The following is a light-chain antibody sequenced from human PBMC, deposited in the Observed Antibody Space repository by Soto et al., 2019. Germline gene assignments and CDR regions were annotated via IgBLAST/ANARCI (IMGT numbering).Light chain of an antibody. CDR2: EVS. J-gene: IGLJ1*01. Sequence: QSVLTQPASVSGSPGQSITISYTGTSSDVGGYNYVSWHQQHPGKAPKLMIYEVSNRPSGVSDRFSGSKSGDTASLTISGLQAEDEADYYCSSYTSSSTRVFGTGTKSPS. CDR1: SSDVGGYNY. CDR3: SSYTSSSTRV. V-gene: IGLV2-14*01.